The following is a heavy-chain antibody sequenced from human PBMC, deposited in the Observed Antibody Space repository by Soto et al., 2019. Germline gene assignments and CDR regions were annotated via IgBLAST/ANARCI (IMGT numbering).Heavy chain of an antibody. J-gene: IGHJ5*02. CDR3: GRDNPPEP. CDR1: GFIFSSYW. V-gene: IGHV3-74*01. Sequence: GPLRLSCAASGFIFSSYWMHWVRQAPGKGLMWVSRINSDGSSINYADSVKGRFTISRDNAKNTLYLQMNSLRAEDTAVYYCGRDNPPEPWGQGTLVTVSS. CDR2: INSDGSSI.